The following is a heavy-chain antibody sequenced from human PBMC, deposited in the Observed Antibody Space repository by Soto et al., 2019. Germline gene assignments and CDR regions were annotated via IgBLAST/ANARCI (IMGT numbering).Heavy chain of an antibody. CDR3: ARPPRGSSPPH. CDR2: ISGSGGST. CDR1: GFTFSSYA. V-gene: IGHV3-23*01. Sequence: GGSLRLSCAASGFTFSSYAMSWVRQAPGKGLEWVSAISGSGGSTYYGDSLKGRFSISRDNSKTTLYLQMYSLRAEDTAVYYCARPPRGSSPPHWGQGTLVTVSS. J-gene: IGHJ1*01. D-gene: IGHD6-6*01.